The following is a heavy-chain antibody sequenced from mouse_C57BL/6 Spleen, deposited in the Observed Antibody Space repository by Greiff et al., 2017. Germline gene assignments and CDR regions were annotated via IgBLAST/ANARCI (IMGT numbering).Heavy chain of an antibody. J-gene: IGHJ4*01. CDR2: ISYDGSN. V-gene: IGHV3-6*01. D-gene: IGHD2-3*01. CDR3: AREEGTIYDGYFYAMDY. CDR1: GYSITSGYY. Sequence: ESGPGLVKPSQSLSLTCSVTGYSITSGYYWNWIRQFPGNKLEWMGYISYDGSNNYNPSLKNRISITSDTSKNQFFLKLNSVTTEDTATYYCAREEGTIYDGYFYAMDYWGQGTSVTVSS.